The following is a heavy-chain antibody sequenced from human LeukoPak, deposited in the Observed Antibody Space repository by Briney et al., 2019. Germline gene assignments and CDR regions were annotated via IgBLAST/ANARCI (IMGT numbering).Heavy chain of an antibody. D-gene: IGHD3-3*01. J-gene: IGHJ4*02. CDR3: ARGGKRAILRFLEWLPGHDY. CDR2: IKQDGSEK. V-gene: IGHV3-7*01. CDR1: GFTFSNYW. Sequence: GGSLRLSCAASGFTFSNYWMSWVRQAPGKGLEWVANIKQDGSEKYYVDSVKGRFTISRDNAKNSLYLRMNSLRAEDTAVYYCARGGKRAILRFLEWLPGHDYWGQGTLVTVSS.